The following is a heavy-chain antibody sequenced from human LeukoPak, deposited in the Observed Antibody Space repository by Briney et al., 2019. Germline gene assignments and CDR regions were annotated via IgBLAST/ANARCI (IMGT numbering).Heavy chain of an antibody. D-gene: IGHD2-2*01. Sequence: ASVKVSCKASGYTFTSYGISWVRQAPGQGLEWMGWISAYNGNTNYAQKLQGRVTMSTDTCTSPGYMGLRRLRSDATAVYYCARDVVVVPAAMATPKFDYWGQGPLVTVSS. J-gene: IGHJ4*02. CDR3: ARDVVVVPAAMATPKFDY. CDR2: ISAYNGNT. V-gene: IGHV1-18*01. CDR1: GYTFTSYG.